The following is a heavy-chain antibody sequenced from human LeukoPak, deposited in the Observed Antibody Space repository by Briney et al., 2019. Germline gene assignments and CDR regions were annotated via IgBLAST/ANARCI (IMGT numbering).Heavy chain of an antibody. V-gene: IGHV3-7*01. CDR3: ARERYSYGFNYFDY. D-gene: IGHD5-18*01. CDR2: IKQGGSEK. Sequence: RGSLRLSCAASGFTFSSYWMSWVRQAPGKGLEWVANIKQGGSEKYYVDSVKGRFTISRDNAKNSLYLQMNSLRAEDTAVYYCARERYSYGFNYFDYWGQGTLVTVSS. J-gene: IGHJ4*02. CDR1: GFTFSSYW.